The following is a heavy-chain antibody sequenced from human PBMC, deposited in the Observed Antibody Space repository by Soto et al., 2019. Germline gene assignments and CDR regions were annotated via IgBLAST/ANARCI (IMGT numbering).Heavy chain of an antibody. Sequence: EVQLLESGGDLVQPGGSLRLSCALSGFTFSNYAMNWVRQAPGKGLEWVSAITGSGRSTYYAESVKGRSTISRDNSKNTLYLQMNSLRAEDTAVYYCANYYGDYAGGEFFQHCGQGTLVTVSS. CDR2: ITGSGRST. J-gene: IGHJ1*01. CDR3: ANYYGDYAGGEFFQH. D-gene: IGHD4-17*01. CDR1: GFTFSNYA. V-gene: IGHV3-23*01.